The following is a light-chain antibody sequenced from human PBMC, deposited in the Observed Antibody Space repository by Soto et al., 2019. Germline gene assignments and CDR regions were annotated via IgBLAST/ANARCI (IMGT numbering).Light chain of an antibody. J-gene: IGKJ1*01. Sequence: EIVMTQSPATLSVYPGEIATLSCRASQSVSSNLAWYQQKPGQAPRLLIYGASTRATGIPARFSGSGSGTEFTLTISSLQSEDFAVYYRQQYYNWPRTFGQGTKVDIK. CDR2: GAS. CDR3: QQYYNWPRT. V-gene: IGKV3-15*01. CDR1: QSVSSN.